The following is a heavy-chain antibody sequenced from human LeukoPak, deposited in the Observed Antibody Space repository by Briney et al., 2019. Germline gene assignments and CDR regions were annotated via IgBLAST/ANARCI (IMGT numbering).Heavy chain of an antibody. CDR3: ARRTLSTEYFDY. CDR2: IYPGDSDT. V-gene: IGHV5-51*01. J-gene: IGHJ4*02. CDR1: GYNFANYW. Sequence: GESLKISCRGSGYNFANYWIAWVRQMPGKGLEWMGVIYPGDSDTRYSPSFQGRVTISADRSISTAYLQWSSLKASDTAMFYCARRTLSTEYFDYWGQGTLATVSS.